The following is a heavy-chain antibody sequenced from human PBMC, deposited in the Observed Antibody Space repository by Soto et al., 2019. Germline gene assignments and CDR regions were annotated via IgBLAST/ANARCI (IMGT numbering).Heavy chain of an antibody. D-gene: IGHD3-3*01. CDR1: GGTISGYY. CDR2: IYSSGNT. V-gene: IGHV4-4*07. CDR3: ARGQRFSDWFDP. J-gene: IGHJ5*02. Sequence: SETLSLTCSVSGGTISGYYWTWIRQPAGKGLEWIGRIYSSGNTKYNPSLQSRVTMSLDTSNNQFSLGLTSVTAADTAVYYCARGQRFSDWFDPWGQGTLVTVSS.